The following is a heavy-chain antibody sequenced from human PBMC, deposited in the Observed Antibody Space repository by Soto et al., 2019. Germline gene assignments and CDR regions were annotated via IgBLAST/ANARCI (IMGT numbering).Heavy chain of an antibody. V-gene: IGHV1-18*04. CDR1: GYTFTSYG. J-gene: IGHJ6*02. CDR2: ISAYNGNT. D-gene: IGHD5-18*01. CDR3: ARDSAMVTYYYYYYGMDV. Sequence: QVQLVQSGAEVKKPGASVKVSCKASGYTFTSYGISWVRQAPGQGLEWMGWISAYNGNTNYAQKLQGRVTMTTDTATSTAYMELRSRRADDTAVYYCARDSAMVTYYYYYYGMDVWGQGTTVTVAS.